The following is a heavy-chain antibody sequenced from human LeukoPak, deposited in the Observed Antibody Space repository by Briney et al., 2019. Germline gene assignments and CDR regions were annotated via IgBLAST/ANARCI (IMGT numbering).Heavy chain of an antibody. J-gene: IGHJ4*02. D-gene: IGHD5-18*01. CDR2: IKQDGSEK. Sequence: GGSLRLSCAASGFTFSSHWMSWVRQAPGKGLEGVANIKQDGSEKYYVDSVKGRFTISRDAAKNSLYLQMNSLRAEDTAVYYCARDLALGIQPYWGQGTLVTVSS. V-gene: IGHV3-7*01. CDR3: ARDLALGIQPY. CDR1: GFTFSSHW.